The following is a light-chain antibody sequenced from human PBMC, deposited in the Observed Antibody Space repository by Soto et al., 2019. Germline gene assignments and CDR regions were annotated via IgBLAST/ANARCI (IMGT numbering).Light chain of an antibody. CDR2: MAS. J-gene: IGKJ1*01. V-gene: IGKV2-28*01. CDR3: MQAVQTPWS. CDR1: QILLHSNGFNY. Sequence: IVVTQSPLSLPVILGGSASISCRSSQILLHSNGFNYLDWYLQRPGQSPQLLIYMASSRASGVPDRFSGSGSGTDFTLTITRVEAEDVGIYYCMQAVQTPWSFGQGTKVDIK.